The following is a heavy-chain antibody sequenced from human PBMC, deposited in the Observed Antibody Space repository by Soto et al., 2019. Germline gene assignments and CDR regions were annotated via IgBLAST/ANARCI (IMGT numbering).Heavy chain of an antibody. CDR2: ITGSGGGT. J-gene: IGHJ3*01. Sequence: QPGGSLRLSCATSGFTFTTCAMTWVRQAPGKGLEWVSGITGSGGGTYYADSVKGRFTISRDNSENTLHLQMNRLRAEDTAIYYCAKDFQGVVPDAFDVWGRGTMVTVSS. D-gene: IGHD2-21*01. CDR3: AKDFQGVVPDAFDV. V-gene: IGHV3-23*01. CDR1: GFTFTTCA.